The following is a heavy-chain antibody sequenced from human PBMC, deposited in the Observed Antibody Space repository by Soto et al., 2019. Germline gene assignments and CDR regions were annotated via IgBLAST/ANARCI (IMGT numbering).Heavy chain of an antibody. D-gene: IGHD2-8*01. CDR2: INPKSGGT. V-gene: IGHV1-2*04. J-gene: IGHJ6*02. CDR1: GYSFTDYH. CDR3: ARGDSTDCSNGVCSFFYNHDMDV. Sequence: ASVKVSCKASGYSFTDYHMHWVRQAPGQGLEWLGRINPKSGGTSTAQKFQGWVTMTTDTSISTASMELTRLTSDDTAIYYCARGDSTDCSNGVCSFFYNHDMDVWGQGTTVTVSS.